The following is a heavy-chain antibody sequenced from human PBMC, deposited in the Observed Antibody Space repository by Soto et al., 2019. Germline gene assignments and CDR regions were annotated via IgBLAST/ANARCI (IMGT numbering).Heavy chain of an antibody. Sequence: QLQLQESGPGLVKASETLSLTCTVSGDSMSSTSHYWGWIRQPPGKGLEWIGSLYYSGTRYHNPSLTSRVTMSVDASKNQLSLKLRSVTAADTAIYYCARILDSNGSPFNFDNWGQGTLVTVSS. CDR3: ARILDSNGSPFNFDN. V-gene: IGHV4-39*01. CDR2: LYYSGTR. D-gene: IGHD3-22*01. J-gene: IGHJ4*02. CDR1: GDSMSSTSHY.